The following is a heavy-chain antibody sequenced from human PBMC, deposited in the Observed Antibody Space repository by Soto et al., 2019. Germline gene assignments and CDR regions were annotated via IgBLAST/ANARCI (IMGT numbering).Heavy chain of an antibody. Sequence: QVQLVQSGAEVKKPRSSLKVSCKVFGETLNSNPIGWVRQAPGQGLEWVGGIVPLSDRTNYGQELQGRVTVTADGSPSTVYMELSTLKSHDTAVYYCARKSGRDCRSGGGCFSLDVWGQGSLITVSS. CDR2: IVPLSDRT. D-gene: IGHD2-15*01. CDR3: ARKSGRDCRSGGGCFSLDV. V-gene: IGHV1-69*01. CDR1: GETLNSNP. J-gene: IGHJ4*02.